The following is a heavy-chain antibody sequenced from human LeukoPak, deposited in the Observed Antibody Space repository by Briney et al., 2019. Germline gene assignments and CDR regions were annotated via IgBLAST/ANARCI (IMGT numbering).Heavy chain of an antibody. CDR1: GYTFTAYY. J-gene: IGHJ5*02. CDR2: TNPNSGGP. Sequence: GASVNVSCKASGYTFTAYYMHWVRQAPGQGLEWMGWTNPNSGGPNYAQKFQGRVTMTRDTSTSTAYMELSRLRSDETAVYYCARDGGSGYPDLNWFDPWGQGTLVTVSS. CDR3: ARDGGSGYPDLNWFDP. V-gene: IGHV1-2*02. D-gene: IGHD3-22*01.